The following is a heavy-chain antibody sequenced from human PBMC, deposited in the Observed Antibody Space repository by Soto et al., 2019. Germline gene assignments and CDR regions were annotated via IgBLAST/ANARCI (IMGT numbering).Heavy chain of an antibody. Sequence: SETLSLTCTVSGGSISSYYWSWIRQPPGKGLEWIGYIYYSGSTNYNPSLKSRVTISVDTSKNQFSLKLSSVTAADTAVYYCARDASSGRYWFDPWGQGTLVTVSS. CDR1: GGSISSYY. D-gene: IGHD6-19*01. CDR2: IYYSGST. J-gene: IGHJ5*02. CDR3: ARDASSGRYWFDP. V-gene: IGHV4-59*01.